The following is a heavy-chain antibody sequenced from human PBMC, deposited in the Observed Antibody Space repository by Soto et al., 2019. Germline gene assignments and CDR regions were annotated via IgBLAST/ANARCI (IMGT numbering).Heavy chain of an antibody. Sequence: QVQLVESGGGVVQPGTSLRLSCAASGFTSSSFVIHWVRQAPGKGLEWLAVISSDGNNQYYADSVKGRFTIPRDNSKKPLYLQVNSLRAEDTAVHFCAKERGVLDAFNIWGQGTMVTVS. V-gene: IGHV3-30*18. D-gene: IGHD3-10*01. CDR1: GFTSSSFV. CDR2: ISSDGNNQ. CDR3: AKERGVLDAFNI. J-gene: IGHJ3*02.